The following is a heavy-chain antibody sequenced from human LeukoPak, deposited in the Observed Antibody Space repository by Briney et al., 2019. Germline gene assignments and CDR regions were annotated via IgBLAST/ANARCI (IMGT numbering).Heavy chain of an antibody. Sequence: SETLSLTCTVSGGSISSSAYHWGWIRQPPGKGLEWIGSIHIGGSTYYNPSLKSRVTISVDTSKNQFSLKLSSVTAADTAVYYCARRPWVYYGSGSYAFDIWGQGTMVTVSS. V-gene: IGHV4-39*01. CDR2: IHIGGST. CDR3: ARRPWVYYGSGSYAFDI. CDR1: GGSISSSAYH. D-gene: IGHD3-10*01. J-gene: IGHJ3*02.